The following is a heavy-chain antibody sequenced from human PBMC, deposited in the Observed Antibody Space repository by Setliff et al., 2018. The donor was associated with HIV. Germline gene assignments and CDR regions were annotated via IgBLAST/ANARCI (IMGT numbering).Heavy chain of an antibody. D-gene: IGHD3-16*01. Sequence: SLRLSCAASGFIFSTFPMHWVRQAPGKGLEWVAVMSGDANSQYYADSVRGRFTISRDNSKNTVYLKMNSLTTEDTAVYYCTTGGGGANWGQGTLVTVSS. V-gene: IGHV3-30*01. CDR1: GFIFSTFP. CDR3: TTGGGGAN. CDR2: MSGDANSQ. J-gene: IGHJ4*02.